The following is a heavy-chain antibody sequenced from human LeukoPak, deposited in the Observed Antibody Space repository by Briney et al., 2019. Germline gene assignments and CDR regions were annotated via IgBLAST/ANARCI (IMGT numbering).Heavy chain of an antibody. Sequence: GGSLRLSCAASGFTFSSHTMDWVRQAPGKGLEWVSSISSSSTYIYYADSVKGRFTISRDNAKNSLYLQMNSLRAEDTAMYYCARSSGWRNELDYWGQGTLVTVSS. CDR3: ARSSGWRNELDY. CDR1: GFTFSSHT. J-gene: IGHJ4*02. D-gene: IGHD6-19*01. V-gene: IGHV3-21*04. CDR2: ISSSSTYI.